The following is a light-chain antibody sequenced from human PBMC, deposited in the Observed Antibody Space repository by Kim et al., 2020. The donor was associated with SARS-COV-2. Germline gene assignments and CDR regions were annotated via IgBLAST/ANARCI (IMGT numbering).Light chain of an antibody. CDR2: DVS. CDR1: SSDVGLYKY. J-gene: IGLJ2*01. V-gene: IGLV2-11*01. Sequence: GRSCTISCTGTSSDVGLYKYVSWYKQHPGKAPKLMIYDVSKRPSGVPDRFSGSKSGNTASLTISGLQGEDEADYYCCSYAGSYTEVFGGGTQLTVL. CDR3: CSYAGSYTEV.